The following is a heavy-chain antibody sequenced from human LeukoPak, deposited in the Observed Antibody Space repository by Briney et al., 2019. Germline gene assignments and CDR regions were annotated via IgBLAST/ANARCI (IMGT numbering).Heavy chain of an antibody. CDR1: GGSISSYY. D-gene: IGHD3-3*01. V-gene: IGHV4-4*07. CDR3: ARDKWSGYPLGAFDI. Sequence: PSETLSLTCTLSGGSISSYYWSWIRQPAGKGLEWIGRIYTSGSTNYNPSLKSRVTISVDTSKNQFSLKLSSVTAADTAVYYCARDKWSGYPLGAFDIWGQGTMVTVSS. J-gene: IGHJ3*02. CDR2: IYTSGST.